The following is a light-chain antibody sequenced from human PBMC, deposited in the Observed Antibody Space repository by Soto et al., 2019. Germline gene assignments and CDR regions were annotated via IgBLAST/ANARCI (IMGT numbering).Light chain of an antibody. CDR2: EVS. CDR1: NSDVGGYNY. CDR3: SSYTTSTTWV. J-gene: IGLJ3*02. Sequence: QSALTQPASVSGSPGQSIAISCTGTNSDVGGYNYVSWYQHHPGRAPKLMIYEVSNRPSGVSNRFSGSKSGNTASLTISGLQAEDEADYYCSSYTTSTTWVFGGATQLTVL. V-gene: IGLV2-14*01.